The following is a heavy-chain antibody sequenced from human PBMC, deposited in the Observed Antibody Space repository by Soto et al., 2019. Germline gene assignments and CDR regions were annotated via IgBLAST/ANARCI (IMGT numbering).Heavy chain of an antibody. J-gene: IGHJ6*02. CDR2: ISGSGGST. Sequence: GGPLRLSCTASGFTVSTHWMSRVRPAPGKGPEWVSAISGSGGSTYYADSVKGRFTISRDNSKNTLYLQMNSLRAEDTAVYYCAKDSSIAVARGIYYYYGRDVWGQGTTVTVSS. CDR1: GFTVSTHW. V-gene: IGHV3-23*01. D-gene: IGHD6-19*01. CDR3: AKDSSIAVARGIYYYYGRDV.